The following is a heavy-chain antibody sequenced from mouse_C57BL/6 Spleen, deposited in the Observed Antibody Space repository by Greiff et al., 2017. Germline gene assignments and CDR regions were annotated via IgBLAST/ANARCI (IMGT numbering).Heavy chain of an antibody. D-gene: IGHD1-1*01. Sequence: QVHVKQPGAELVKPGASVKLSCKASGYTFTSYWMHWVKQRPGRGLEWIGRIDPTSGGTTYNEKFKSKDTLTVDKPSSTAYMQLSSLTSEDSAVYYCARRNYEYYAMDYWGQGTSVTVSS. J-gene: IGHJ4*01. CDR1: GYTFTSYW. CDR2: IDPTSGGT. V-gene: IGHV1-72*01. CDR3: ARRNYEYYAMDY.